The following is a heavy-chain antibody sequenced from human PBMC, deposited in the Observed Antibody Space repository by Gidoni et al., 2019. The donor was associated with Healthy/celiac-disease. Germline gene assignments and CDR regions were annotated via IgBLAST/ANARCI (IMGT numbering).Heavy chain of an antibody. D-gene: IGHD6-13*01. CDR2: IYSGGST. Sequence: EVQLVESGGDLVQPGGSLRLSCAASGFTVSSNYMSWVRQAPGKGLEWVSVIYSGGSTYYADSVKGRFTISRDNSKNTLYLQMNSLRAEDTAVYYCARAAAAGPYYYYGMDVWGQGTTVTVSS. CDR3: ARAAAAGPYYYYGMDV. J-gene: IGHJ6*02. CDR1: GFTVSSNY. V-gene: IGHV3-66*02.